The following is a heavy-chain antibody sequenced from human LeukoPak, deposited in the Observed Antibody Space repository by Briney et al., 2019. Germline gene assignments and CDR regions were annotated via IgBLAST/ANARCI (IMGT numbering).Heavy chain of an antibody. CDR3: VRLLGDSRGYYPRSFYIDS. J-gene: IGHJ4*02. Sequence: SETLSLTCAVSGYSITNGYYWGWIRQAPGKGLEWIGSLYHRGNAHYKSSLNGRVAISTDTSKNQFSLTLTSVTAADTAVYFCVRLLGDSRGYYPRSFYIDSWGQGILVSVSS. CDR2: LYHRGNA. D-gene: IGHD3-22*01. CDR1: GYSITNGYY. V-gene: IGHV4-38-2*01.